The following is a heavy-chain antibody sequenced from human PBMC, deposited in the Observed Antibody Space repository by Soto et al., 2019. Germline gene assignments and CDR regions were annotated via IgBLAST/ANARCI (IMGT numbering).Heavy chain of an antibody. V-gene: IGHV4-4*02. D-gene: IGHD6-13*01. CDR2: IYHSGTT. Sequence: QVHLQESGPGLVKPSETLSLTCAVSGDSITSPNWWVWVRQAPGKGLEWIGEIYHSGTTNYNPSLKRXXPXSXXKSENQFSPKLTSVTAADTAVYYCARARGIAAAGSWGQGILVTVSS. CDR1: GDSITSPNW. CDR3: ARARGIAAAGS. J-gene: IGHJ5*02.